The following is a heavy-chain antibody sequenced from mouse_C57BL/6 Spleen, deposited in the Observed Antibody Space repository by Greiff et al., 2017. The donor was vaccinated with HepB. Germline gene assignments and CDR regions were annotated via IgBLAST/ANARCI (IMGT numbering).Heavy chain of an antibody. Sequence: QVQLQQPGAELVRPGSSVKLSCKASGYTFTSYWMHWVKQRPIQGLEWIGNIDPSDSETHYNQKFKDKATLTVDKSSSTAYMQLSSLTSEDSAVYYCARSGYYGSSYYFFDYWGQGTTLTVSS. CDR2: IDPSDSET. V-gene: IGHV1-52*01. D-gene: IGHD1-1*01. J-gene: IGHJ2*01. CDR1: GYTFTSYW. CDR3: ARSGYYGSSYYFFDY.